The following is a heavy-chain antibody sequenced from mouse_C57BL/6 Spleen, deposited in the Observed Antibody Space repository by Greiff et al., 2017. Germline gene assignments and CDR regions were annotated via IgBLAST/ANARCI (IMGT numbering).Heavy chain of an antibody. D-gene: IGHD2-4*01. CDR1: GYTFTSYW. J-gene: IGHJ4*01. V-gene: IGHV1-7*01. CDR2: INPSSGYT. Sequence: QVQLQQSGAELAKPGASVKLSCKASGYTFTSYWMPWVKQRPGQGLEWIGYINPSSGYTKYNQKFKDKATLTADKSSSTAYMQLSSLTYEDSAVYYCARSLYDYDVGHAMDYWGQGTSVTVSS. CDR3: ARSLYDYDVGHAMDY.